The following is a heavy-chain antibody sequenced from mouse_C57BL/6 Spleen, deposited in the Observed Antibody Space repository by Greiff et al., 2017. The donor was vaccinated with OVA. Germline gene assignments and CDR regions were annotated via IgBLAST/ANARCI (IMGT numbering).Heavy chain of an antibody. CDR3: ARGTIYYDYDRYFEY. CDR2: ILPGSGST. J-gene: IGHJ2*01. V-gene: IGHV1-9*01. D-gene: IGHD2-4*01. Sequence: QVQLQQPGAELMKPGASVKLSCKATGYTFTGYWIEWVKQRPGHGLEWIGEILPGSGSTNYNEKFKGKATFTADTSSNTAYMQLSSLTTEDSAIYYCARGTIYYDYDRYFEYWGQGTTLTVSS. CDR1: GYTFTGYW.